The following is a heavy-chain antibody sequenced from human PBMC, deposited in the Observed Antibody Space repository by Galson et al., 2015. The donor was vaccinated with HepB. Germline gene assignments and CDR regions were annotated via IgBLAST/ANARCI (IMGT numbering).Heavy chain of an antibody. D-gene: IGHD2-15*01. CDR3: AKQEGYCSGGSCYGGIDP. Sequence: SLRLSCAVSGFTFSSFSMSWVRQAPGRGLQWVPLISASGGSTFYADSVKGRFTISRDNSKNTLYLQMNSLRAEDTAVYYCAKQEGYCSGGSCYGGIDPWGQGTLVTVSS. J-gene: IGHJ5*02. CDR2: ISASGGST. CDR1: GFTFSSFS. V-gene: IGHV3-23*01.